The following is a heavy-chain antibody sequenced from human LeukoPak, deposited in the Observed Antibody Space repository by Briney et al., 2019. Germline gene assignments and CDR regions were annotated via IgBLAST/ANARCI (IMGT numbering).Heavy chain of an antibody. CDR2: ISYDGSNK. CDR1: GFTFSSYG. Sequence: PGGSLRLSCAASGFTFSSYGMHWVRQAPGKGLEWLAVISYDGSNKYYADSVKGRFTISRDNSKNTLYLQMNSLRAEDTAVYYCAKDFGLRYFDWLFDYWGQGTLVTVSS. J-gene: IGHJ4*02. CDR3: AKDFGLRYFDWLFDY. V-gene: IGHV3-30*18. D-gene: IGHD3-9*01.